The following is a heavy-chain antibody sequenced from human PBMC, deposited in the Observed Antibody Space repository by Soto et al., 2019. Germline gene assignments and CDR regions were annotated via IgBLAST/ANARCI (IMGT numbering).Heavy chain of an antibody. Sequence: PSETLSLTCTVSAGSITNYYWNWIRQPPEKGLEWIGFIHHTGNSMSNPSLRSRLTMSVDTTEGQISLNLRAVTAADTAAYYCAKWNEMKRSFDDWGQGILVTVSS. CDR3: AKWNEMKRSFDD. CDR1: AGSITNYY. CDR2: IHHTGNS. D-gene: IGHD1-1*01. J-gene: IGHJ4*02. V-gene: IGHV4-59*01.